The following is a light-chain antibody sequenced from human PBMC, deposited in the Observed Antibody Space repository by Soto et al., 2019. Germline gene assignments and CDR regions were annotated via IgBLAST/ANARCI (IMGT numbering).Light chain of an antibody. CDR3: QQYGHSPIT. Sequence: EIVLTQSPATLSLSPGERATLSCRASQSVSSYLAWYQQKPGQAPRLLIYDASNRATGIPARFSGSGSGTDFTLTISRLEPEDFALYYCQQYGHSPITFGQGTRLEI. J-gene: IGKJ5*01. CDR2: DAS. CDR1: QSVSSY. V-gene: IGKV3-11*01.